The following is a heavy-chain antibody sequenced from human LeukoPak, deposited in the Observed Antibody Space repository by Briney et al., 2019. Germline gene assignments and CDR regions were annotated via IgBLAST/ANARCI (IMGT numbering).Heavy chain of an antibody. V-gene: IGHV3-23*01. Sequence: PGGSLRLSCAASGFTFSSYAMSWVRQAPGKGLEWVSGISGIGGRTYYADSVKGRFSISRDNSKNTVYLQMNRLRPEDAAVYYCAKAPVTTCRGAYCYPFDYWGQGTLVTVSS. CDR3: AKAPVTTCRGAYCYPFDY. CDR1: GFTFSSYA. CDR2: ISGIGGRT. J-gene: IGHJ4*02. D-gene: IGHD2-21*01.